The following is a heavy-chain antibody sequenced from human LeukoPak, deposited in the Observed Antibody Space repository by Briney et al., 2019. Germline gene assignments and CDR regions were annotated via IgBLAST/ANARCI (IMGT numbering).Heavy chain of an antibody. CDR3: ARRGRSGWVFDY. CDR1: GASISGGTYY. Sequence: SETLSLTSSVSGASISGGTYYWGWIRQPPGKGLEWIGSIYYTGSTYDNPSLKSRVTISVDTSKNQFSLKLSSVTAADTAVYYCARRGRSGWVFDYWGQGTLVTGSS. J-gene: IGHJ4*02. V-gene: IGHV4-39*01. CDR2: IYYTGST. D-gene: IGHD6-25*01.